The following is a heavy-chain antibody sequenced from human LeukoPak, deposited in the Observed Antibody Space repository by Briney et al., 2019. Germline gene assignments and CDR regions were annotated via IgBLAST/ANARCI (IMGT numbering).Heavy chain of an antibody. Sequence: GGSLRLSCAASGLTFSSYAMHWVRQAPGKGLEWVAVISYDGSNKYYADSVKGRFTISRDNSKNTLYLQMNSLRAEDTAVYYCARDQQAQNWFDPWGQGTLVTVSS. V-gene: IGHV3-30-3*01. CDR3: ARDQQAQNWFDP. CDR1: GLTFSSYA. CDR2: ISYDGSNK. D-gene: IGHD6-13*01. J-gene: IGHJ5*02.